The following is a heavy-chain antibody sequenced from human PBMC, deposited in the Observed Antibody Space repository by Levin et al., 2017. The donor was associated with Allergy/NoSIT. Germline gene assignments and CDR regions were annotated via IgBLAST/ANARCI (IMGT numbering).Heavy chain of an antibody. CDR2: INHSGST. CDR1: GGPFSGYY. CDR3: ARALCSGGSCYGTKRPSLLDS. J-gene: IGHJ4*02. Sequence: SETLSLTCALYGGPFSGYYCTWSRQSPGKGLEWIGEINHSGSTNYNPSLKSRVTISVDRSKNQFSLYLSSVTAADTAVYYCARALCSGGSCYGTKRPSLLDSWGQGTLVTVSS. D-gene: IGHD2-15*01. V-gene: IGHV4-34*01.